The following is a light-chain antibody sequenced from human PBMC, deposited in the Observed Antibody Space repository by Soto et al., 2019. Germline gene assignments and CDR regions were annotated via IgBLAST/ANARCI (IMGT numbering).Light chain of an antibody. Sequence: DIVLTQSPATLSLSPGVRATLSCRASQSVSSYLVWFQQKPGQAPRLLIYDASTMATGIPARFSGSGSGTDCTLTISSLEPEDFAVYYCKQRSNWPLTFGPGTKVDIK. CDR2: DAS. V-gene: IGKV3-11*01. CDR3: KQRSNWPLT. CDR1: QSVSSY. J-gene: IGKJ3*01.